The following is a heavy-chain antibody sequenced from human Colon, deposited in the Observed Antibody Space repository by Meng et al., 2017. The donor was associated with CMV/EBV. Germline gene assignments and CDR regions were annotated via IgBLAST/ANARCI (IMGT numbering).Heavy chain of an antibody. D-gene: IGHD4-23*01. V-gene: IGHV3-74*01. J-gene: IGHJ6*04. CDR3: AIRLRNSDGMDV. CDR1: GFTFSNSW. CDR2: INPDGSST. Sequence: GGSLRLSCAASGFTFSNSWMHWVRQGPGKGLVWVSRINPDGSSTCYADSVKGRFTISRDNAKNTVFLQMNSLRTEDTAVYYCAIRLRNSDGMDVWGKGTTVTVSS.